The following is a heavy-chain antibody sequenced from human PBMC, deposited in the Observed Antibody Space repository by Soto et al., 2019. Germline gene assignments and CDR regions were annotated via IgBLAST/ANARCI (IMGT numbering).Heavy chain of an antibody. CDR3: ASGCRPMSGYDYCPIDY. CDR2: IDPSDSYT. V-gene: IGHV5-10-1*01. D-gene: IGHD5-12*01. Sequence: PGESLKISCKGSGYSFTSYWISWVRQMPGKGLEWMGRIDPSDSYTNYSPSFQGHVTISADKSISTAYLQWSSLKASDTAMYYCASGCRPMSGYDYCPIDYWGQGXLVTVYS. J-gene: IGHJ4*02. CDR1: GYSFTSYW.